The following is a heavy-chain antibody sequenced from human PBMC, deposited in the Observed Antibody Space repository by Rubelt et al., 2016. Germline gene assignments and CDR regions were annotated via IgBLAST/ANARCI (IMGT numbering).Heavy chain of an antibody. Sequence: QVQLVQSGAEVKKPGASVKVSCKASGYTFTSYAMHWVRQAPGPRLEWMGWINAGNGNTKYSQKFQGRVTITRDTSASTAYMGLSSLRSEDTAVYYCAGGLGLGDSSSWFNWFDPWGQGTLVTVSS. D-gene: IGHD6-13*01. CDR3: AGGLGLGDSSSWFNWFDP. CDR2: INAGNGNT. V-gene: IGHV1-3*01. CDR1: GYTFTSYA. J-gene: IGHJ5*02.